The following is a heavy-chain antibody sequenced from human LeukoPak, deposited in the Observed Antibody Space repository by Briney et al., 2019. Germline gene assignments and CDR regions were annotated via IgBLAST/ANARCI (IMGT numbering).Heavy chain of an antibody. V-gene: IGHV3-23*01. Sequence: GGSLRLSCAASGFTFSSYAMSWVRQAPGKGLEWVSAISGSGGSTYYADSVKGRFTISRDNSKNTLCLQMNSLRAEDTAVYYCAKDTGYDFWSGYSMGGNWFDPWGQGTLVTVSS. D-gene: IGHD3-3*01. CDR1: GFTFSSYA. CDR3: AKDTGYDFWSGYSMGGNWFDP. CDR2: ISGSGGST. J-gene: IGHJ5*02.